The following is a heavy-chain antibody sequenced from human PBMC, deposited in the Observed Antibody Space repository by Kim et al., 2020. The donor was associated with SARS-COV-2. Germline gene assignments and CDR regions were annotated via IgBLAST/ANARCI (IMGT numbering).Heavy chain of an antibody. CDR2: IYYSGST. CDR1: GGSISSYY. Sequence: SETLSLTCTVSGGSISSYYWSWIRQPPGKGLEWIGYIYYSGSTNYNPSLKSRVTISVDTSKNQFSLKLSSVTAADTAVYYCARLVVVTAPNWFDPWGQGTLVTVSS. CDR3: ARLVVVTAPNWFDP. J-gene: IGHJ5*02. V-gene: IGHV4-59*01. D-gene: IGHD2-21*02.